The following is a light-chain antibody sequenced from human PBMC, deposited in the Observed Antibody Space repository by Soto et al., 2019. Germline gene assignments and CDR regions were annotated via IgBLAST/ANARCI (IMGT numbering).Light chain of an antibody. CDR2: GAS. J-gene: IGKJ5*01. Sequence: EILMTQSPATLSGSPGEGATLSWRASQSVSSNLAWYQKKPGRPPRLLIYGASSRATGIPDRLTGSGYGTDLTLTISRLENEDSAVFYCHQYGTSAITFGHGTRLEI. CDR3: HQYGTSAIT. CDR1: QSVSSN. V-gene: IGKV3-20*01.